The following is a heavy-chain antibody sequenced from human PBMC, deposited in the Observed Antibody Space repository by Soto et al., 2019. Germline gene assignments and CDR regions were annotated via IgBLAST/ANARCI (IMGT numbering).Heavy chain of an antibody. CDR3: ARGLITVTLDY. D-gene: IGHD4-17*01. CDR1: GFTFSSYG. Sequence: QVQLVESGGGVVQPGRSLRLSCAAFGFTFSSYGMDWVRQAPGKGLEWVAVIWYDGSNKYYADSVKGRLTISRDNSKITLYLQMNSLRAEDTAVYYCARGLITVTLDYWGQGTLVTVSS. J-gene: IGHJ4*02. CDR2: IWYDGSNK. V-gene: IGHV3-33*01.